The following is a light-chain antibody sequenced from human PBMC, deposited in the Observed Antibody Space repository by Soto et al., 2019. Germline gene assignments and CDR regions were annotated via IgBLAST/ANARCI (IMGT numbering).Light chain of an antibody. CDR2: GSS. CDR1: RDIAGY. J-gene: IGKJ5*01. CDR3: QQAYSFPIT. V-gene: IGKV1D-12*01. Sequence: DIHVTQSPSSVSASVGHIFTITGRASRDIAGYLDWYQNKPGRTPELLIHGSSRLQSGVPARLRGSGYGTDLTLSINSLQNEDFATYYCQQAYSFPITFGHGTRLEIK.